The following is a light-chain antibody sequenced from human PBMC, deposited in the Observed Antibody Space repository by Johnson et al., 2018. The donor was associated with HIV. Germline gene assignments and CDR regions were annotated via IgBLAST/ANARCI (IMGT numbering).Light chain of an antibody. CDR3: GTWDSSLGASYV. Sequence: QSVLTQPPSVSAAPGQKVTISCSGSSSNIGNNYVSWYQQLPGTAPKLLIYENNKRPSRIPDRFSGSKSGTSATLGITGLQTGDEADYYCGTWDSSLGASYVVGTGTKVTVL. V-gene: IGLV1-51*02. CDR1: SSNIGNNY. J-gene: IGLJ1*01. CDR2: ENN.